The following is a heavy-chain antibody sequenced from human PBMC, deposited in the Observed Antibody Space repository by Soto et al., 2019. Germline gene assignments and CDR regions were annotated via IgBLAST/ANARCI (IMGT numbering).Heavy chain of an antibody. J-gene: IGHJ4*02. Sequence: SDTRSLTWPVTGYSVNSYYWSWMRQPPGKGLECMGYVYYSGSTNYNPSLKSRVTISVDTSKNQISLRLKSVTAADTAVYYCARAETSGIHYFDYWGQGSLVNVSA. CDR2: VYYSGST. CDR1: GYSVNSYY. V-gene: IGHV4-59*02. CDR3: ARAETSGIHYFDY. D-gene: IGHD6-13*01.